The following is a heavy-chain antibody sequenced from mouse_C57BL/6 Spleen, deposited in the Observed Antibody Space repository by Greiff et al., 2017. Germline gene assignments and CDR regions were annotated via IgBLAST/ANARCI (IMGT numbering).Heavy chain of an antibody. D-gene: IGHD1-1*01. CDR3: ARYGTTVYPWFAY. CDR2: IYPGDGDT. V-gene: IGHV1-82*01. CDR1: GYAFSSSW. Sequence: VQLQQSGPELVKPGASVKISCKAFGYAFSSSWMNWVKQRPGKGPEWIGRIYPGDGDTNNNGKFKGKATLTADKSSSTAYRQLSSMTSEDSAVYCGARYGTTVYPWFAYWGQGTLVTVSA. J-gene: IGHJ3*01.